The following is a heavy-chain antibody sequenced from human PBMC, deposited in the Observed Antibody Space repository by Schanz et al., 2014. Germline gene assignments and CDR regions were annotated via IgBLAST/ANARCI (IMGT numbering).Heavy chain of an antibody. Sequence: VLLVESGGGLVQPGGSLRLSCAASGFTFSSYGMHWVRQAPGKGLEWVAAMSYDGSIKYYGDSVKGRFTISRDISKNTLYLQMNSLRAEDTAVYCCAREEGWGIAAAGPKHYYYGRDVWGQGTTVTVSS. CDR2: MSYDGSIK. CDR3: AREEGWGIAAAGPKHYYYGRDV. V-gene: IGHV3-33*01. J-gene: IGHJ6*02. D-gene: IGHD6-13*01. CDR1: GFTFSSYG.